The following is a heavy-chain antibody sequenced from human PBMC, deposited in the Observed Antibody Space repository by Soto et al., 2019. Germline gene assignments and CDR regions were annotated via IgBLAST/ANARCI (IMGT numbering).Heavy chain of an antibody. CDR2: IIPIFGTA. CDR1: GCTFSSYA. V-gene: IGHV1-69*13. D-gene: IGHD2-15*01. J-gene: IGHJ3*02. CDR3: ASYCSGGSCYHSAFDI. Sequence: GASVKVSCKASGCTFSSYAISWVRQAPGQGLEWMGGIIPIFGTANYAQKFQGRVTITADESTSTAYMELSSLRSEDTAVYYCASYCSGGSCYHSAFDIWGQGTMVTVSS.